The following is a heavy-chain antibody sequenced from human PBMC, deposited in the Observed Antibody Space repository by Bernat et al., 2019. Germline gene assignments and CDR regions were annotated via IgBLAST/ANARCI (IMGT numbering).Heavy chain of an antibody. V-gene: IGHV3-23*01. CDR3: AKGRSSGTTSCYNY. Sequence: EVQLLESGGGLVQPGGSLRLSCAASGFTFSSYAMSWVRQAPGKGLEWVSGISGSGESTYYADSVKGRFTISRDNSKNTLYLQMDSLRAEDRVVYYCAKGRSSGTTSCYNYWGQGTLITVSS. J-gene: IGHJ4*02. D-gene: IGHD2-2*02. CDR2: ISGSGEST. CDR1: GFTFSSYA.